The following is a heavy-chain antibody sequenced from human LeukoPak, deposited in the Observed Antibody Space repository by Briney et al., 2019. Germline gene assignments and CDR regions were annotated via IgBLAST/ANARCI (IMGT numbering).Heavy chain of an antibody. Sequence: PSETLSLTCDVSGDSVSDKNFYWTWVRQPAGRGLEWIGRISTPGNTNYNPSLKSRVTISLDTSKKQFSLRLSSVTAADTAVYYCARDRPPVLPVLDSPSPFYYYMDVWGKGTTVTVSS. D-gene: IGHD3/OR15-3a*01. CDR3: ARDRPPVLPVLDSPSPFYYYMDV. J-gene: IGHJ6*03. V-gene: IGHV4-61*02. CDR2: ISTPGNT. CDR1: GDSVSDKNFY.